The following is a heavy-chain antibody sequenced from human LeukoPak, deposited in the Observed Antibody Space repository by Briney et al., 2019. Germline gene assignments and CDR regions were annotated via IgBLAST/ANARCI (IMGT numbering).Heavy chain of an antibody. Sequence: ASVKVSCKASGYTFTGYYMHWVRQAPGQGLGWMGRINPNSGGTNYAQKFQGRVTVTRDTSISTAYMELSRLRSDDTAVYYCASGCTNGVCWGIDPWGQGTLVTVSS. J-gene: IGHJ5*02. CDR1: GYTFTGYY. V-gene: IGHV1-2*06. D-gene: IGHD2-8*01. CDR3: ASGCTNGVCWGIDP. CDR2: INPNSGGT.